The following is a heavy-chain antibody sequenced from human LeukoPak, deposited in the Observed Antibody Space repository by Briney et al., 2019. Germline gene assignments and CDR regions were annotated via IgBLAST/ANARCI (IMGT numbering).Heavy chain of an antibody. CDR1: GGSFSGYY. D-gene: IGHD3-16*02. J-gene: IGHJ4*02. V-gene: IGHV4-34*01. CDR2: INHSGST. Sequence: MSSETLSLTCAVYGGSFSGYYWSWIRQPPGKGLEWIGEINHSGSTNYNPSLKSRVTISVDTSKNQFSLKLSSVTAADTAVYYCARGLRITFGGVIAPFDYWGQGTLVTVSS. CDR3: ARGLRITFGGVIAPFDY.